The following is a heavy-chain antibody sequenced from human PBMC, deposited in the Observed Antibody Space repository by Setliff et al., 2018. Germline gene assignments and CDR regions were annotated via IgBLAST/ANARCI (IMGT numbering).Heavy chain of an antibody. D-gene: IGHD6-19*01. Sequence: PGESLKISCKGSGYNFASYWIAWVRQMPGKGLEWMGIIYPDDSDTRYSPSFQGQVTISADKSISTAYLQRSSLKASDTAMYYCARQIGSSLSHFYYYMDVWGKGTTVTVSS. CDR2: IYPDDSDT. CDR3: ARQIGSSLSHFYYYMDV. J-gene: IGHJ6*03. V-gene: IGHV5-51*01. CDR1: GYNFASYW.